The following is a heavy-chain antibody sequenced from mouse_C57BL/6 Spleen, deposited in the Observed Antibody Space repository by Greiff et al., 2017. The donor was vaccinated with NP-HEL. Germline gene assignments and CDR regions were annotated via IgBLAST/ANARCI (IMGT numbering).Heavy chain of an antibody. CDR1: GYTFTSYW. Sequence: QVQLQQPGAELVKPGASVKLSCKASGYTFTSYWMHWVKQRPGRGLEWIGRIDPNSGGTKYNEKFKSKATLTVDKPSSTAYMQLISLTSEDSAVYYCARYPTTVVAKWYFDVWGTGTTVTVSS. D-gene: IGHD1-1*01. J-gene: IGHJ1*03. CDR3: ARYPTTVVAKWYFDV. CDR2: IDPNSGGT. V-gene: IGHV1-72*01.